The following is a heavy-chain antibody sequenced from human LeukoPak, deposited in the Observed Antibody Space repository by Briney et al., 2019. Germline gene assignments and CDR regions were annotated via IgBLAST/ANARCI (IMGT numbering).Heavy chain of an antibody. V-gene: IGHV4-39*01. CDR3: ARHSRSAYSGYENAFDI. CDR1: GDSISSSSYY. J-gene: IGHJ3*02. D-gene: IGHD5-12*01. CDR2: VYYSTNT. Sequence: SETLSLTCTVSGDSISSSSYYWDWIRQPPGKGLEWIGNVYYSTNTYYNPSLKSRVTTSVDTSKNQFSLKLSSVTAADTAIYYCARHSRSAYSGYENAFDIWGQGTVVTVSS.